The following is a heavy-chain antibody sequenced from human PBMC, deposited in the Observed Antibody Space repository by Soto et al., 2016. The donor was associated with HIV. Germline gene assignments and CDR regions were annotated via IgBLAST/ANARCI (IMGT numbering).Heavy chain of an antibody. CDR2: INPDSGDT. CDR3: ARDDSSGYPKPFDY. J-gene: IGHJ4*02. CDR1: GYVFTGFY. Sequence: QVQLVQSGAEVKKPGASVKVSCKASGYVFTGFYIHWVRQAPGQGLEWMGWINPDSGDTRCAQKFQGRVIMTRDTSISTASMDLSRLRSDDTAVYYCARDDSSGYPKPFDYWGQGTLVTVSS. D-gene: IGHD3-22*01. V-gene: IGHV1-2*02.